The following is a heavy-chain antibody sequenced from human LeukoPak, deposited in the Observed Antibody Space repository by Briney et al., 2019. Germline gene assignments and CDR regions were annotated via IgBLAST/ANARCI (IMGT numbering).Heavy chain of an antibody. Sequence: GASVKVSCKASGYTFTGYYMHWVRQAPGQGLEWMGWINPNSGGTNYAQKFQGRVTMTRDTSISTAYMELSRLRSDDTAVYYCARVLRYFDWSFDCWGQGTLVTVSS. CDR3: ARVLRYFDWSFDC. D-gene: IGHD3-9*01. CDR2: INPNSGGT. CDR1: GYTFTGYY. J-gene: IGHJ4*02. V-gene: IGHV1-2*02.